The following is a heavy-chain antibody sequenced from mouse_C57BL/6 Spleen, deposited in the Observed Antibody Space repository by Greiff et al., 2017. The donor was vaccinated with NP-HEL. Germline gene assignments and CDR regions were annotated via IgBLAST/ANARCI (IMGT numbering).Heavy chain of an antibody. V-gene: IGHV1-22*01. CDR2: INPNNGGT. J-gene: IGHJ3*01. CDR3: ARTSYYYGSSLGFAY. CDR1: GYTFTDYN. D-gene: IGHD1-1*01. Sequence: EVQLQQSGPELVKPGASVKMSCKASGYTFTDYNMHWVKQSHGKSLEWIGYINPNNGGTSYNQKFKGKATLTVNKSSSTAYMELRSLTSEDSAVYYCARTSYYYGSSLGFAYWGQGTLVTVSA.